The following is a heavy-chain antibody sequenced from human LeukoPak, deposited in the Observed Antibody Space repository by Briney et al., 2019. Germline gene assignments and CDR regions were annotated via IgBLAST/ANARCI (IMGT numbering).Heavy chain of an antibody. CDR1: GFTFSNYV. CDR2: ISGSGGRT. CDR3: AKGLWDYYGSGIMYYTMDV. J-gene: IGHJ6*02. V-gene: IGHV3-23*01. D-gene: IGHD3-10*01. Sequence: PGGSLRLSCAASGFTFSNYVMGWVRQAPGKGLEWVSTISGSGGRTYYADSVKGRFTISRDNSKNTLYLQVNSLRAEDTAVCYCAKGLWDYYGSGIMYYTMDVWGQGTTVTVSS.